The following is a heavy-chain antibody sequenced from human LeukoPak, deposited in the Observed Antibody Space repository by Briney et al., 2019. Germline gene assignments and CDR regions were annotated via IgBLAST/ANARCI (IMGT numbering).Heavy chain of an antibody. J-gene: IGHJ4*02. V-gene: IGHV3-23*01. CDR1: GFTLSRFA. CDR3: AKTCDESCQYPRDGSFHY. CDR2: ISGSGGST. Sequence: GGSLTHLCSASGFTLSRFAMSWARQAPGKGLEWVSSISGSGGSTYYADSVKGRFTISRDNSKNTLYLQMNSLRAEDTAVYYCAKTCDESCQYPRDGSFHYWGQGTLVTVSS. D-gene: IGHD5-24*01.